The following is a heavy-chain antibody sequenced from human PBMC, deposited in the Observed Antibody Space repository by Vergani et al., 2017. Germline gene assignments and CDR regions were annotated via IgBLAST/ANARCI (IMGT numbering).Heavy chain of an antibody. D-gene: IGHD1-1*01. Sequence: QAHLVESGGGVVQPGRSLSLSCVVSGYTSSYYGMHWVRQAPGKGLEWVAVISYDGTQKYYADSVKGRFTISRDNSKSTLYLQMNSLSTEDTAVYYCATKSCGTPGCKIGYVREWGQGTLVTVSS. V-gene: IGHV3-30*03. J-gene: IGHJ1*01. CDR3: ATKSCGTPGCKIGYVRE. CDR2: ISYDGTQK. CDR1: GYTSSYYG.